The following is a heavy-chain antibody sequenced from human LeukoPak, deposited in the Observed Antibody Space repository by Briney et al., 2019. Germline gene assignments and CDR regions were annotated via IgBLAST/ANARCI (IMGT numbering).Heavy chain of an antibody. J-gene: IGHJ4*02. Sequence: PGGSLRLSCAVSGFTFSTYYMSWVSQGPGRGREWVTKKKQDGSEKYYVDSVKGRYTISRDNAKNSLYPQMNRLRAEDTAVYYCARGGYYDSSGRNFDYWGQGTLVTVSS. D-gene: IGHD3-22*01. V-gene: IGHV3-7*05. CDR3: ARGGYYDSSGRNFDY. CDR1: GFTFSTYY. CDR2: KKQDGSEK.